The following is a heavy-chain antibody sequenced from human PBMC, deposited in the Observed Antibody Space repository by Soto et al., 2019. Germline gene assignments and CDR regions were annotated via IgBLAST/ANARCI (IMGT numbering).Heavy chain of an antibody. J-gene: IGHJ4*02. CDR2: INPSGGST. CDR1: GYTFTNYY. Sequence: ASVKGSCKASGYTFTNYYMHWVRQAPGQGLEWMGIINPSGGSTSYAQKFQGRVTMTRDTSTSTVYMELSSLRSEDTAVYYCASSYDFWSGRSDWGQGTLVTVSS. CDR3: ASSYDFWSGRSD. V-gene: IGHV1-46*01. D-gene: IGHD3-3*01.